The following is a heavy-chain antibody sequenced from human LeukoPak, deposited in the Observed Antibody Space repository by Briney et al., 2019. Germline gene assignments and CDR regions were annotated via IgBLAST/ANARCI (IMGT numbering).Heavy chain of an antibody. J-gene: IGHJ4*02. D-gene: IGHD2-2*01. CDR1: GFTFYDYG. CDR2: IEWNGGST. V-gene: IGHV3-20*04. CDR3: ASGYCSSTSCYGVY. Sequence: GGSLRLSCAASGFTFYDYGVNWVRQGPGKGLEWVSGIEWNGGSTGYADFVKGRFTITRDNAKNSLYLEMNSLRAEDTALYYCASGYCSSTSCYGVYWGQGTLVTVSS.